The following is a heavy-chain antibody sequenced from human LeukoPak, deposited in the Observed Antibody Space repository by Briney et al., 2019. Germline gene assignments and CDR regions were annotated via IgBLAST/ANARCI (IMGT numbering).Heavy chain of an antibody. D-gene: IGHD6-13*01. J-gene: IGHJ4*02. CDR3: ARTYSSSDEFDY. CDR1: GYTFTSYY. Sequence: WASVKVSCKASGYTFTSYYMHWVRQAPGQGLEWMGIINPSGGSTTYAQKFQGRVAMTRDTSTSRVYMEVSSLRSEDTAVYYCARTYSSSDEFDYWGQGTLVTVSS. V-gene: IGHV1-46*01. CDR2: INPSGGST.